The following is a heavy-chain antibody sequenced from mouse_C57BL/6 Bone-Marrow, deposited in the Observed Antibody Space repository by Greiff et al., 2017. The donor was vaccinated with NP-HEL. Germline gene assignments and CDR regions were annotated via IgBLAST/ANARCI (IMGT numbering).Heavy chain of an antibody. CDR1: GFTFSSYG. J-gene: IGHJ2*01. Sequence: VQLKESGGDLVKPGGSLKLSCAASGFTFSSYGMSWVRQTPDKRLEWVATISSGGSYTYYPDSVKGRFTISRDNAKNTLYLQMSSQKSENTAMYYCARQNYFDYWGKGTTLTVSS. V-gene: IGHV5-6*01. CDR2: ISSGGSYT. CDR3: ARQNYFDY.